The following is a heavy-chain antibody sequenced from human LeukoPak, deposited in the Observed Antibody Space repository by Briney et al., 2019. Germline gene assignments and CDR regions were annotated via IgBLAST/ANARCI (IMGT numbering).Heavy chain of an antibody. Sequence: PEGSLRLSCAGSGFTFSDFWMTWVRQTPGKGLEWVANIKEDGTVKNFVDSVKGRFTISRDNTKNLLFLEMNNLRGDDTAMYYCVRESRPGGAMGLYHNLDYWGQGTLVAVSS. CDR3: VRESRPGGAMGLYHNLDY. CDR2: IKEDGTVK. CDR1: GFTFSDFW. D-gene: IGHD1-1*01. J-gene: IGHJ4*02. V-gene: IGHV3-7*01.